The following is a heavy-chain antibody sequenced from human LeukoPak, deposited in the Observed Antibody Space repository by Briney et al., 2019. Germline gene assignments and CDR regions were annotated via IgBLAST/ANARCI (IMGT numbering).Heavy chain of an antibody. V-gene: IGHV1-46*01. J-gene: IGHJ4*02. Sequence: ASVTVSCKASGYTFTSYYMHWVRQAPGQGLEWMGIINPSGGSTSYAQKFQGRVTMTRDMSTSTVYMELSSLRSEDTAVYYCAIVTVNYYSDYWGQGTLVTVSS. CDR2: INPSGGST. D-gene: IGHD4-17*01. CDR3: AIVTVNYYSDY. CDR1: GYTFTSYY.